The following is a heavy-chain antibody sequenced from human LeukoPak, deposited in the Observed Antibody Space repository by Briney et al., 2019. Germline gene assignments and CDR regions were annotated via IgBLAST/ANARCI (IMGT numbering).Heavy chain of an antibody. CDR3: AKAPVTSCRGAFCYPFDY. Sequence: GGSLRLSCAASGFTFSNYNMNWVRQAPGKGLEWVSSISSSSTYIYYADPVKGRFTISRDNAKNSVYLQMNSLRAEDAAVYYCAKAPVTSCRGAFCYPFDYWGQGTLVTVSS. D-gene: IGHD2-15*01. J-gene: IGHJ4*02. CDR2: ISSSSTYI. V-gene: IGHV3-21*04. CDR1: GFTFSNYN.